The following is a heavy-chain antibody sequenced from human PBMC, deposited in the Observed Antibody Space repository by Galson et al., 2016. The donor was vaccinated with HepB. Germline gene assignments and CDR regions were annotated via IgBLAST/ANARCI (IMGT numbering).Heavy chain of an antibody. J-gene: IGHJ4*02. D-gene: IGHD3-9*01. Sequence: SLRLSCAASVFTVSSNYMSWVRQAPGKGLEWVSVIYSGGSTYCADSVKGRFTISRHNSKNTLYLQMNSLRAEDTAVYYCARETDILTGYLDCWGQGILVAVSS. V-gene: IGHV3-53*04. CDR1: VFTVSSNY. CDR3: ARETDILTGYLDC. CDR2: IYSGGST.